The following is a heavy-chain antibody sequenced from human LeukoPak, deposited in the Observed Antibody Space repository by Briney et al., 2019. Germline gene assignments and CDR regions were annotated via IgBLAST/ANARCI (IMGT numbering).Heavy chain of an antibody. CDR3: ARGCSSTSCHRDLDY. J-gene: IGHJ4*02. D-gene: IGHD2-2*01. CDR2: IYASGTI. Sequence: NPSETLSLTCTVSGGSIRSYYWSWIRQPAGKGLEWIGRIYASGTITYNPSLKSRVTISVDTSKNQFSLKLSSVTAADTAVYYCARGCSSTSCHRDLDYWGQGTLVTVSS. V-gene: IGHV4-4*07. CDR1: GGSIRSYY.